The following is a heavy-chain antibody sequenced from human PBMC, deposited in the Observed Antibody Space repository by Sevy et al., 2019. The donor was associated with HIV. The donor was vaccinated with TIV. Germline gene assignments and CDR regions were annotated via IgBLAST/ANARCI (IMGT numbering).Heavy chain of an antibody. CDR1: GFTFSSYA. CDR2: ISYDGSKK. J-gene: IGHJ4*02. V-gene: IGHV3-30*04. D-gene: IGHD2-2*01. CDR3: ARDRSSSWINYYFDY. Sequence: GGSLRLSCAASGFTFSSYAIHWVRQAPGKGLEWVAVISYDGSKKYYADSVKGRFTISRENSKNTLYLQMKSLRVEDTAVYYCARDRSSSWINYYFDYWGQGTLVTVSS.